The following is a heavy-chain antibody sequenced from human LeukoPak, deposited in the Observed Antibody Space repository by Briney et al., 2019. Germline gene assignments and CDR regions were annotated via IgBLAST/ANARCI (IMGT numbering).Heavy chain of an antibody. J-gene: IGHJ4*02. CDR3: ARHGTVADSSGPTSPLDY. V-gene: IGHV4-39*01. CDR1: GGSISSSSYY. D-gene: IGHD3-22*01. Sequence: SETLSLTCTVSGGSISSSSYYWGWIRQPPGKGLEWIGYIYHSGSTYYNPSLKSRVTISVDTSKNQFSLKLSSVTAADTAVYYCARHGTVADSSGPTSPLDYWGQGTLVTVSS. CDR2: IYHSGST.